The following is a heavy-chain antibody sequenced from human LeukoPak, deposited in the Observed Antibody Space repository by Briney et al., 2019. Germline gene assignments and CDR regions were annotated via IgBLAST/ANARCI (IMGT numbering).Heavy chain of an antibody. CDR2: ISSSSSYI. V-gene: IGHV3-21*01. CDR3: ARVRKSYFDY. J-gene: IGHJ4*02. CDR1: GFTFSSYS. Sequence: PGGSLRLSCAASGFTFSSYSMNWVRQAPGKGLEWVSSISSSSSYIYYADSVKGRFTISRDNAKNSLYLQMNSLRAEDTAVYFCARVRKSYFDYWGQGTLVTVSS.